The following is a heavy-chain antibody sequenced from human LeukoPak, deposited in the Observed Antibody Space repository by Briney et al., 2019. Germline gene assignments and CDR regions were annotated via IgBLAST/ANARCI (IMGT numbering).Heavy chain of an antibody. CDR1: GYTFTGYY. D-gene: IGHD2-2*01. CDR2: INPNSGGT. CDR3: AGSLGYCSSTSCYSYY. Sequence: ASVKVSCKAAGYTFTGYYMFWVRQAPGQGLEWLGRINPNSGGTNYAQKLQGRVTMTTDTSTSTAYMELRSLRSDDTAVYYCAGSLGYCSSTSCYSYYWGQGTLVTVSS. J-gene: IGHJ4*02. V-gene: IGHV1-2*06.